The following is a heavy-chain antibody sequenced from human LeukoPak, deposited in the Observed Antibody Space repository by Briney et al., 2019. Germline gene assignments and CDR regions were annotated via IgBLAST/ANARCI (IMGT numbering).Heavy chain of an antibody. Sequence: GGSLRLSCAASGFTFSNAWMTWVRQAPGKGLEWVARIKSKRDGCTIDYAAPVKGRFTISRDDSKDTLYLQMNGLKIEDAAVYYCTTVGSAWNFDYWGQGTLVTVSS. CDR3: TTVGSAWNFDY. D-gene: IGHD6-25*01. V-gene: IGHV3-15*01. CDR1: GFTFSNAW. J-gene: IGHJ4*02. CDR2: IKSKRDGCTI.